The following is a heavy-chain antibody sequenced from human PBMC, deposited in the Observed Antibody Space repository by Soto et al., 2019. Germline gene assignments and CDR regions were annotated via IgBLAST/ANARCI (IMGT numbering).Heavy chain of an antibody. V-gene: IGHV4-39*01. CDR1: GGSISSSSYY. CDR2: IYYSGST. D-gene: IGHD3-3*01. J-gene: IGHJ5*02. Sequence: SETLSLTCTVSGGSISSSSYYWGWIRQPPGKGLEWIGSIYYSGSTYYNPSLKSRVTISVDTSKNQFSLKLSSVTAADTAVYYCARGGVYDFWSGYTNWFDPWGQGTLVTVSS. CDR3: ARGGVYDFWSGYTNWFDP.